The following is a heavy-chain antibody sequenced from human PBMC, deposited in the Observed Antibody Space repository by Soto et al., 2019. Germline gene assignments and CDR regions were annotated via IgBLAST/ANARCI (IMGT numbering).Heavy chain of an antibody. CDR1: GPTFSTYG. Sequence: DVQLVESGGGLVKPGGSLRLSCVASGPTFSTYGMNWLRQTPGKGLEWVSSITSSGSYIHYADSVQGRFTVSRDNAKNSMYLQMNSRRVEDTAVYFCARDESAGSSTSNWGQGTLVTVSS. D-gene: IGHD2-2*01. CDR2: ITSSGSYI. CDR3: ARDESAGSSTSN. V-gene: IGHV3-21*01. J-gene: IGHJ4*02.